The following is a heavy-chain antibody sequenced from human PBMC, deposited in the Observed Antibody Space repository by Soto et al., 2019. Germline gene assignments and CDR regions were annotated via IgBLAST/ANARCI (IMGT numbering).Heavy chain of an antibody. V-gene: IGHV1-18*01. CDR3: ATDFVRLPLGELSLTDY. CDR1: GYTFTSYG. D-gene: IGHD3-16*02. CDR2: ISAYNGNT. J-gene: IGHJ4*02. Sequence: GASVKVSCKASGYTFTSYGISWVRQAPGQGLEWMGWISAYNGNTNYAQKLQGRVTMTTDTSTSTAYMELRSLRSDDTAVYYCATDFVRLPLGELSLTDYWGQGTLVTVSS.